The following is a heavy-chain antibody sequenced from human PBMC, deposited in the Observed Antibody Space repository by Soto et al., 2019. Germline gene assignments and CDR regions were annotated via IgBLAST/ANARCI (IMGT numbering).Heavy chain of an antibody. Sequence: QVQLVQSGAEVKKPGSSVKVSCKASGGTFSSYTISWVRQAHGQGLEWMGRIIPILGIANYAQKFQGRVTITADKSTSTAYMELSSLRSEDTAVYYCARGALTNSYYFDYWGQGTLVTVSS. CDR1: GGTFSSYT. CDR3: ARGALTNSYYFDY. D-gene: IGHD2-2*01. J-gene: IGHJ4*02. V-gene: IGHV1-69*02. CDR2: IIPILGIA.